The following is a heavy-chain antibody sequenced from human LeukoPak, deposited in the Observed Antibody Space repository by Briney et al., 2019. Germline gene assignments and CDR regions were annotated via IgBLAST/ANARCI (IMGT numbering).Heavy chain of an antibody. CDR1: GGSISSYY. CDR2: IYYSGST. V-gene: IGHV4-59*08. Sequence: PSETLSLTCTVSGGSISSYYWSWIRQPPGKGLEWIGYIYYSGSTNYNPSLKSRVTISVDTSKNQFSLKLSSVTAADTAVYYCARSAARPIRGGNWFDPWGQGTLATVSS. D-gene: IGHD6-6*01. J-gene: IGHJ5*02. CDR3: ARSAARPIRGGNWFDP.